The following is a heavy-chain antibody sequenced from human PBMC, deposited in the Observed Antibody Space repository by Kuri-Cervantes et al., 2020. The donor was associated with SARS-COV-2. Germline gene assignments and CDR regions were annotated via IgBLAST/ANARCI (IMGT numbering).Heavy chain of an antibody. CDR2: IKSKTDGGTT. CDR1: GFTFSNAW. V-gene: IGHV3-15*01. Sequence: GKSLKISCAASGFTFSNAWMSWVRQAPGKGLEWVGRIKSKTDGGTTDYAAPVKGRFTISRDDSKNTLYLQMSSLTAEDTATYYCARDLRMGKSLDYWGQGTLVTVSS. CDR3: ARDLRMGKSLDY. D-gene: IGHD7-27*01. J-gene: IGHJ4*02.